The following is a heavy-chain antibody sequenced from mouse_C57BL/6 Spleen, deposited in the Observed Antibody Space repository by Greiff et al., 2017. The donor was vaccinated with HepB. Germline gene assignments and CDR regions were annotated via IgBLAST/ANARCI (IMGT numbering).Heavy chain of an antibody. Sequence: DVMLVESGGGLVQPGGSLKLSCAASGFTFSDYYMYWVRQTPEKRLEWVAYISNGGGSTYYPDTVKGRFTISRDNAKNTLYLQMSRLKSEDTAMYYCARRSNPRWYFDVWGTGTTVTVSS. D-gene: IGHD2-5*01. V-gene: IGHV5-12*01. CDR3: ARRSNPRWYFDV. CDR2: ISNGGGST. J-gene: IGHJ1*03. CDR1: GFTFSDYY.